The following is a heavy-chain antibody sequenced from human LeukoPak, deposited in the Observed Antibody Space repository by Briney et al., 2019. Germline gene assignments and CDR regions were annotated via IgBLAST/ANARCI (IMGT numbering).Heavy chain of an antibody. D-gene: IGHD3-22*01. Sequence: PGRSLRLSCAASGFTFSSYAMHWVRQAPGKGLEWVAVISYDGSNKYYADSVKGRFTISRDNSKNTLYLQMNSLRAEDTAVYYCARDLDYYDSSGTFDYWGQGTLVTVSS. J-gene: IGHJ4*02. CDR3: ARDLDYYDSSGTFDY. V-gene: IGHV3-30*04. CDR2: ISYDGSNK. CDR1: GFTFSSYA.